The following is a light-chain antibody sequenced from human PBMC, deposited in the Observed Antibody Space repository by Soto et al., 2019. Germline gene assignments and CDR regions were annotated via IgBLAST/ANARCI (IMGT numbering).Light chain of an antibody. J-gene: IGLJ1*01. Sequence: QSALTQPASVSGSPGQSITISCTGTSSDVGGYKYVSWYQQHPGKAPKLMIYDVTNRPSGVSDRFSGSKSGNTASLTISGLQAEDEADYYCSSYTISSPSYVFGTGTKLTVL. V-gene: IGLV2-14*03. CDR1: SSDVGGYKY. CDR3: SSYTISSPSYV. CDR2: DVT.